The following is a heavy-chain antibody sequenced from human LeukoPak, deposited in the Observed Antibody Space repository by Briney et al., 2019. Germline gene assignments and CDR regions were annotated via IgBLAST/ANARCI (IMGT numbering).Heavy chain of an antibody. Sequence: GGSLRLSCAASGFTFSSYGMHWVRQAPGKGLEWVEFIRYDGSNKYYEDSVKGRFTISRDNSKNTLYLQMNSLRAEDTAVYYCAKAPAVGYLDHWGQGTLVTVSS. CDR2: IRYDGSNK. CDR3: AKAPAVGYLDH. CDR1: GFTFSSYG. J-gene: IGHJ4*02. V-gene: IGHV3-30*02. D-gene: IGHD4-23*01.